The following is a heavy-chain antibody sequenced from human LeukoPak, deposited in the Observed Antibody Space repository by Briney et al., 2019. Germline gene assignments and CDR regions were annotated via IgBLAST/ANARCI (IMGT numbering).Heavy chain of an antibody. CDR1: GDSVSSNSAA. V-gene: IGHV6-1*01. CDR2: TYYRSKWYS. J-gene: IGHJ4*02. D-gene: IGHD1-14*01. CDR3: AKITWHAAPY. Sequence: SQTLSLTCVISGDSVSSNSAAWNWIRQSPSRGLEWLGRTYYRSKWYSDYALSVKSRITINPDTSKNQVSLQLNSVTPEDTAVYYCAKITWHAAPYGGQGTLVTVSS.